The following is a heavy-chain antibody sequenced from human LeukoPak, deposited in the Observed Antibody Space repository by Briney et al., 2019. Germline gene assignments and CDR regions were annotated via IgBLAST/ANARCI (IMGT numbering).Heavy chain of an antibody. J-gene: IGHJ5*02. CDR3: AKVPYYYDSSGPAWGWFDP. CDR2: IYSGGST. D-gene: IGHD3-22*01. Sequence: GGSLRLSCAASGFTVSSNYMSWVRQAPGKGLEWVSVIYSGGSTYYADSVKGRFTISRDNSKNTLYLQMNSLRAEDTAVYYCAKVPYYYDSSGPAWGWFDPWGQGTLVTVSS. CDR1: GFTVSSNY. V-gene: IGHV3-66*02.